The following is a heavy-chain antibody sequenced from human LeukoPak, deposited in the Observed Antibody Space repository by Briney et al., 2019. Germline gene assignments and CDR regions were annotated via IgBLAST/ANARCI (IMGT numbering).Heavy chain of an antibody. V-gene: IGHV4-39*01. CDR1: GGSISSSSYY. CDR2: IYYSGST. Sequence: SETLSLTCTVSGGSISSSSYYWGWLRQPPGKGLEWIGSIYYSGSTYYNPSLKSRVTISVDTSKNQFSLKLSSVTAADTAVYYCARHPPLTRDPVVTWFAPWGQGTLVTVSS. J-gene: IGHJ5*02. CDR3: ARHPPLTRDPVVTWFAP. D-gene: IGHD2-21*02.